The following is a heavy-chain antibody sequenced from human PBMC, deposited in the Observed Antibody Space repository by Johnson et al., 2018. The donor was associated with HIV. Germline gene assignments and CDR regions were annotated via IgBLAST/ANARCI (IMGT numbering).Heavy chain of an antibody. CDR2: ISSGGSTK. J-gene: IGHJ3*02. V-gene: IGHV3-11*04. D-gene: IGHD3-22*01. CDR1: GFTFSDYY. CDR3: ARGRPSGSHDAFDI. Sequence: QVQLVESGGGLVQPGGSLRLSCAASGFTFSDYYMSWIRQAPGKGLEWISYISSGGSTKYYADSVKGRFTISMDNAKNSLYLQMNSLRAEDTAVYYCARGRPSGSHDAFDIWGQGTMVTVSS.